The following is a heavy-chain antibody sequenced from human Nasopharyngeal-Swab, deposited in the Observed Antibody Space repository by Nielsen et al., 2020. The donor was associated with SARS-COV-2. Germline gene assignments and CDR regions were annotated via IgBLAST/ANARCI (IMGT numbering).Heavy chain of an antibody. Sequence: WIRQPPGKGLEWVANIRQDGGEIYYVDSVKGRFTIFRDNAKNSLYLQMNSLRAEDTAVYYCARAIGALAAYWGQGTLVTVSS. CDR3: ARAIGALAAY. CDR2: IRQDGGEI. V-gene: IGHV3-7*04. J-gene: IGHJ4*02. D-gene: IGHD2-15*01.